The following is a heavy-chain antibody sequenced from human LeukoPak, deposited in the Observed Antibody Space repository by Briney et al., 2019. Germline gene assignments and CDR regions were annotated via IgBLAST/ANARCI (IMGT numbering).Heavy chain of an antibody. V-gene: IGHV4-59*01. CDR2: IYYSGST. CDR1: GGSISSYY. CDR3: ARDRGYCSSTSCANFDY. Sequence: SETLSLTCNVSGGSISSYYWSWIRQPPGKGLEWIGYIYYSGSTNYNPSLKSRVTISGDTSKNQFSLKLTSVTAADTALYYCARDRGYCSSTSCANFDYWGQGSLVTVSS. D-gene: IGHD2-2*01. J-gene: IGHJ4*02.